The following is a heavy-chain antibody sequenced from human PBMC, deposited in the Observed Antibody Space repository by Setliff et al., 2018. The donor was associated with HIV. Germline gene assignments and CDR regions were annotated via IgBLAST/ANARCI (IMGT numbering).Heavy chain of an antibody. CDR3: ARHLEYSSSPFDY. J-gene: IGHJ4*02. CDR1: GDSVNDRSYF. D-gene: IGHD6-6*01. V-gene: IGHV4-39*07. Sequence: SETLSLTCTVSGDSVNDRSYFWGWIRQPPGKGLEWIATFYYNGDSRYNPSLKSRVTISLDTSKNHFSLRLSSVTAADTAVYYCARHLEYSSSPFDYWGQGTLVTVSS. CDR2: FYYNGDS.